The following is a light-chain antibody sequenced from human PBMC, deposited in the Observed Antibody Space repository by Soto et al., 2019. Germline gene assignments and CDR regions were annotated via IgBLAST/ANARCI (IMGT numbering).Light chain of an antibody. V-gene: IGKV3-11*01. Sequence: EIVLTQSPGTLSLSPGERATLSCRASQSVTTYLAWYQQKPGQAPRLLIYDASNRATGIPGRFSGSGSGTDFTLTISSLEPEDFAVYYCQQRSNWPWTFGQGTKVDI. CDR3: QQRSNWPWT. J-gene: IGKJ1*01. CDR1: QSVTTY. CDR2: DAS.